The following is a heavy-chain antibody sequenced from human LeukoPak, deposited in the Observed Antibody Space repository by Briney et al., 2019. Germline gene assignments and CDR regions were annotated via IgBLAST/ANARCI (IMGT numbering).Heavy chain of an antibody. D-gene: IGHD1-26*01. V-gene: IGHV4-59*01. Sequence: SETLSRTCTVSGGSSSSYYWSWIRQPPGKGLEWIGYIYYSGSTNYNLSLKSRVAISVDTSKNQFSLKLSSVTAADTAVYCCARGGTVRNGMDVWGQGTTATVSS. CDR3: ARGGTVRNGMDV. CDR2: IYYSGST. J-gene: IGHJ6*02. CDR1: GGSSSSYY.